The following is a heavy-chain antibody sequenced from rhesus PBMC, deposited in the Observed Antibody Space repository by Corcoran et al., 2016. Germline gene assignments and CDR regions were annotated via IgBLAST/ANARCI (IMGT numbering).Heavy chain of an antibody. CDR3: ARDQGSWNNGGLDS. Sequence: QVQLVQSGAEVKKPGSSVKVSCKASGYTFTDYYMHWVRQASRQRLEWMGWINPYNGNTKYAPKLQCRGTMTSDTSTSTAYKELSGLRSEDTAVYYCARDQGSWNNGGLDSWGQGVVVTVSS. CDR2: INPYNGNT. J-gene: IGHJ6*01. D-gene: IGHD1-20*01. CDR1: GYTFTDYY. V-gene: IGHV1S2*01.